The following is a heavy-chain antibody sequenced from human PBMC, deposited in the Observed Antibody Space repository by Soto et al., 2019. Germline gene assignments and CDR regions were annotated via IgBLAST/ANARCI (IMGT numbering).Heavy chain of an antibody. CDR3: ARVIRDKMVPAAIDY. J-gene: IGHJ4*02. Sequence: EVQLVESGGGLVQPGGSLRLSCAASGFTFSSYSMNWVRQAPGKGLEWVSYISSSSSTIYYADSVKGRFTISRDNAKNSLYLQMNSLRDEDTAVYYCARVIRDKMVPAAIDYWGQGTLVTVSS. D-gene: IGHD2-2*01. CDR1: GFTFSSYS. CDR2: ISSSSSTI. V-gene: IGHV3-48*02.